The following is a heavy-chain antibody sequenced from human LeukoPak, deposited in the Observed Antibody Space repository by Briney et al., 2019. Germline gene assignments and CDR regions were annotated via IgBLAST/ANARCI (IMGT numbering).Heavy chain of an antibody. CDR3: ARARGYSYVSY. CDR1: GGSISRGGYS. CDR2: IYHSGST. D-gene: IGHD5-18*01. J-gene: IGHJ4*02. V-gene: IGHV4-30-2*01. Sequence: SETLSLTCAVSGGSISRGGYSWSWIRQPPGKGLEWIGYIYHSGSTYYNPSLKSRVTISVDRSKNQFSLKLSSVTAADTAVYYCARARGYSYVSYWGQGTLVTVSS.